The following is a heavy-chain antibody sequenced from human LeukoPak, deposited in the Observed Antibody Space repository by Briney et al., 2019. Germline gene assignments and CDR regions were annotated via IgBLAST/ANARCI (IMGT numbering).Heavy chain of an antibody. D-gene: IGHD4-23*01. Sequence: GGSLRLSCAASGFTFSSHWMSWVRQAPGKGLEWVANIKQDGSEEYYVDSVKGRFTISRDNAKNSLYLQMNSLRAEDTAVYYCARDGRRAGGGNTGVFDYWGQGTLVTVSS. CDR1: GFTFSSHW. V-gene: IGHV3-7*05. J-gene: IGHJ4*02. CDR2: IKQDGSEE. CDR3: ARDGRRAGGGNTGVFDY.